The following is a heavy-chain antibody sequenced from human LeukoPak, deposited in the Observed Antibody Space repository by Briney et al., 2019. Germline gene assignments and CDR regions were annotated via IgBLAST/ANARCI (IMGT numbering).Heavy chain of an antibody. CDR3: ARVTLFRGAQIDS. V-gene: IGHV4-59*08. Sequence: KTSETLSLTFTVSGGSISSYYWSWIRQPPGKGLEWIGYIYYSGSTNYNPSLKSRVTISVDTSKNQFSLKLSSVTAADTAVYFCARVTLFRGAQIDSWGQGTLVTVSS. CDR2: IYYSGST. D-gene: IGHD3-10*01. CDR1: GGSISSYY. J-gene: IGHJ4*02.